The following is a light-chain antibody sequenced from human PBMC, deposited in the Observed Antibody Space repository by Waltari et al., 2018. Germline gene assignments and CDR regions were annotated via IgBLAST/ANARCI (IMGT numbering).Light chain of an antibody. CDR1: SSDVGGYDY. CDR3: CSYANSKWV. CDR2: GVY. J-gene: IGLJ3*02. Sequence: QSVLTQPRSVSGSPGQSVAISCTGTSSDVGGYDYVSWYQQYPGKAPKVMSYGVYKRASGVPDRVSGAKSGNTASLSISGLQAEDEADYYCCSYANSKWVFGGGTKLTVL. V-gene: IGLV2-11*01.